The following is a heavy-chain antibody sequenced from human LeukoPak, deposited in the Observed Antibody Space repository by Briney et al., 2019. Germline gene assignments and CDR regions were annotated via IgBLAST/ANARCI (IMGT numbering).Heavy chain of an antibody. CDR1: GGSISSYY. J-gene: IGHJ4*02. CDR3: ARREDSSQMDY. Sequence: SETLSLTCTVSGGSISSYYWSWIRQPPGKGLEWIGEINHSGSTNYNPSLKSRVTISVDTSKNQFSLKLSSVTAADTAVYYCARREDSSQMDYWGQGTLVTVSS. V-gene: IGHV4-34*01. D-gene: IGHD6-6*01. CDR2: INHSGST.